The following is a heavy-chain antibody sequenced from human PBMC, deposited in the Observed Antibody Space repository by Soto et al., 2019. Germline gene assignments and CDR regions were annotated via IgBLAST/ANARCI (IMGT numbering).Heavy chain of an antibody. CDR2: IWNDGNGY. D-gene: IGHD6-13*01. CDR3: ARGERSSPYIYYYYGMDV. Sequence: PVGSLRHSCAASGLNCNDYGMRWVRQATGKGLEWVAVIWNDGNGYYYANSVKGRFTISRDNSASTAYMELSSLRSEDTAVYYCARGERSSPYIYYYYGMDVWGQGTTLTVSS. J-gene: IGHJ6*02. V-gene: IGHV3-33*01. CDR1: GLNCNDYG.